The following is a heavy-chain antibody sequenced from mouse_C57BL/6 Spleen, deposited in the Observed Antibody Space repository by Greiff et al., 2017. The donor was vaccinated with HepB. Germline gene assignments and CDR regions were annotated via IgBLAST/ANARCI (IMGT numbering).Heavy chain of an antibody. CDR1: GYAFSSYW. CDR3: AIGLRPAYAMDY. Sequence: VQLQQSGAELVKPGASVKISCKASGYAFSSYWMNWVKQRPGKGLEWIGQIYPGDGDTNYNGKFRGKATLTADKSSSTAYMQLSSLTSEDSAVYFCAIGLRPAYAMDYWGQGTSVTVSS. J-gene: IGHJ4*01. V-gene: IGHV1-80*01. CDR2: IYPGDGDT. D-gene: IGHD2-4*01.